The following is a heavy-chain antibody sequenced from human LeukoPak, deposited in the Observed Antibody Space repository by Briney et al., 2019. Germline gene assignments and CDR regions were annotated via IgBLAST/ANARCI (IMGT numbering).Heavy chain of an antibody. CDR3: ARQLGQQLVLGSYYYMDV. D-gene: IGHD6-13*01. Sequence: SETLSLTCTVSGGSISSSGFYWGWIRQPPGKGLEWIGTIYYSGSTYYKPSLKSRVTISVGTSKNQFSLKLSSVTAADTAVYYCARQLGQQLVLGSYYYMDVWGKGTTVTVSS. J-gene: IGHJ6*03. CDR2: IYYSGST. CDR1: GGSISSSGFY. V-gene: IGHV4-39*01.